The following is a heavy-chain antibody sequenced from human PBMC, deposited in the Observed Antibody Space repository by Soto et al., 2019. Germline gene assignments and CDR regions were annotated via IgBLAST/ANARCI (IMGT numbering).Heavy chain of an antibody. CDR2: INHSGST. V-gene: IGHV4-34*01. J-gene: IGHJ6*02. D-gene: IGHD3-3*01. CDR1: GGSFSGCY. Sequence: SETLSLTCAVYGGSFSGCYWSWIRQPPGKGLEWIGEINHSGSTNYNPSLKSRVTISVDTSKNQFSLKLSSVTAADTAVYYCARGRYYDFWSGYPTSIPHYYYYGMDVWGQGTTVTVSS. CDR3: ARGRYYDFWSGYPTSIPHYYYYGMDV.